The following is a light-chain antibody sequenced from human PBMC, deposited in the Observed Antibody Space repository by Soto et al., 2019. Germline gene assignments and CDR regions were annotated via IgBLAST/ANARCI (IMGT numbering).Light chain of an antibody. CDR1: SGHSGYA. Sequence: QLVLTQSPSASASLGASVRLTCTLSSGHSGYAIVWHQQQPRKGPRFLMKLDADGSHTKGDGIPDRFSGSSSETERYLTISRLQSEDEADYYCQSWGTGFQVVFGEGTKVTVL. CDR2: LDADGSH. CDR3: QSWGTGFQVV. J-gene: IGLJ2*01. V-gene: IGLV4-69*01.